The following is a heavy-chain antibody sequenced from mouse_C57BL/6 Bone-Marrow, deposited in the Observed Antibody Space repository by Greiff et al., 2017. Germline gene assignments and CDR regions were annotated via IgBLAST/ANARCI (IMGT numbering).Heavy chain of an antibody. CDR2: INPKNGGT. CDR3: ARRGYYGSSHFDY. CDR1: GYTFTDYN. D-gene: IGHD1-1*01. J-gene: IGHJ2*01. V-gene: IGHV1-22*01. Sequence: VQLQQSGPELVKPGASVKMSCKASGYTFTDYNMHWVKQSPGKSLEWIGYINPKNGGTSYNQTFKGKATLTVDKAYSTASMQLHSLTSEDSAVYSCARRGYYGSSHFDYWGQGTTLTVSS.